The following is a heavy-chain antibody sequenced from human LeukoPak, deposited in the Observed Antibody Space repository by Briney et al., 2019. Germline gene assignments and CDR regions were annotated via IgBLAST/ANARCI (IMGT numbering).Heavy chain of an antibody. CDR1: GYSISSGYY. J-gene: IGHJ4*01. D-gene: IGHD4-17*01. CDR2: IYRSGST. Sequence: PSETLSLTCTVTGYSISSGYYWGWIRQPPAKGLEWIGSIYRSGSTYYNPSLKSRVTISVDTSKNQFSLKLSSVTAADTAMYYCARVLVTTSLDYWGQGTLVTVSS. CDR3: ARVLVTTSLDY. V-gene: IGHV4-38-2*02.